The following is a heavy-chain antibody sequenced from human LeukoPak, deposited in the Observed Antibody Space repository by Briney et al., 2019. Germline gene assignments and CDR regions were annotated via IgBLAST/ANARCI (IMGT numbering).Heavy chain of an antibody. CDR2: FYTSGHT. CDR3: ARGVHGYSYGYVPWELYSYMDV. CDR1: GGSINSGSYY. D-gene: IGHD5-18*01. V-gene: IGHV4-61*09. J-gene: IGHJ6*03. Sequence: PSETLSLTCTVSGGSINSGSYYWSWIRQPAGKGLEWMGHFYTSGHTSYNPSLKSRVTISVDTSKNQFSLKMNSVTAADTAVYYCARGVHGYSYGYVPWELYSYMDVWGKGTTVSIS.